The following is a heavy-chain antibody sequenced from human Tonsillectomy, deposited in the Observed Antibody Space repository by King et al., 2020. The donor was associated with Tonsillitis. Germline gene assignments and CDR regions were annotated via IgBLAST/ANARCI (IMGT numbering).Heavy chain of an antibody. CDR2: INHSGST. J-gene: IGHJ4*02. D-gene: IGHD3-10*01. CDR3: ARARGHYYASGSYFDY. CDR1: GGSFSGYY. V-gene: IGHV4-34*01. Sequence: VQLQQWGAGLLKPSETLSLTCAVYGGSFSGYYWSWIRQPPGKGLEWIGEINHSGSTNYNPSLKSRVTIAVDKSKNQFSLKLSSVTAADTAVYYCARARGHYYASGSYFDYWGQGTLVTVSS.